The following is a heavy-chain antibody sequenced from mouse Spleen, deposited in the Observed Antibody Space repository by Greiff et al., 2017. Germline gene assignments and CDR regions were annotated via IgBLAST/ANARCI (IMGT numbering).Heavy chain of an antibody. CDR2: ISYSGST. V-gene: IGHV3-2*02. D-gene: IGHD2-4*01. Sequence: EVHLVESGPGLVKPSQSLSLTCTVTGYSITSDYAWNWIRQFPGNKLEWMGYISYSGSTSYNPSLKSRISITRDTSKNQFFLQLNSVTTEDTATYYCAREGLRRGGSWFAYWGQGTLVTVSA. CDR3: AREGLRRGGSWFAY. CDR1: GYSITSDYA. J-gene: IGHJ3*01.